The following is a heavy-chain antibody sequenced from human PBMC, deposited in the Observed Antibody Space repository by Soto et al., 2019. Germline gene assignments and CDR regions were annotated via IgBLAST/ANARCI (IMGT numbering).Heavy chain of an antibody. CDR2: ISYDVTNK. Sequence: QVQLVEFGGGVVQPGRSLRLTSAASGFSFSSYGVDWIHQDPGKGLEWVAVISYDVTNKYYADSVKGRFTISRDNSKNTLYLQMNSLRAEDTAVYFCAKDLRITVAGTDYFDSWGQGTLVTVSS. CDR1: GFSFSSYG. D-gene: IGHD6-19*01. V-gene: IGHV3-30*18. CDR3: AKDLRITVAGTDYFDS. J-gene: IGHJ4*02.